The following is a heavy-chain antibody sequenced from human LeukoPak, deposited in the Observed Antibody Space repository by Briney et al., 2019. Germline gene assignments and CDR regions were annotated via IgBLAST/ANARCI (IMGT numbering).Heavy chain of an antibody. J-gene: IGHJ5*02. CDR1: GYTFTGYY. D-gene: IGHD4-17*01. CDR2: INPNSGGT. CDR3: ARDQGDYGDYCWFDP. V-gene: IGHV1-2*02. Sequence: ASVTVSCKASGYTFTGYYMHWVRQAPGQGLEWMGWINPNSGGTNYAQKFQGRVTMTRDTSISIAYMELSRLRSDDTAVYYCARDQGDYGDYCWFDPWGQGTLVTVSS.